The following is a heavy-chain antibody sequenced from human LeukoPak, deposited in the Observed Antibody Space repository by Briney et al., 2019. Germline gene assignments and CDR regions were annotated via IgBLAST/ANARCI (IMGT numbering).Heavy chain of an antibody. CDR2: INPNSGGT. V-gene: IGHV1-2*04. CDR3: ARAESYYYYYGMDV. Sequence: VSVKVSCKASGYTFTNYDINWVRQATGQGLEWMGWINPNSGGTNYAQKFQGWVTMTRDTSISTAYMELSRLRSDDTAVYYCARAESYYYYYGMDVWGQGTTVTVSS. CDR1: GYTFTNYD. J-gene: IGHJ6*02.